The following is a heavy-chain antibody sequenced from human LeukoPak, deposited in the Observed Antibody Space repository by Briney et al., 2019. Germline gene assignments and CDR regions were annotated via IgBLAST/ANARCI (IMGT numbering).Heavy chain of an antibody. D-gene: IGHD3-10*01. CDR2: ISWNSGSI. CDR1: GFTLDDYA. J-gene: IGHJ5*02. Sequence: GGSLRLSCAASGFTLDDYAMHWVRQAPGKGLEWVSGISWNSGSIGYADSVKGRFTISRDNAKNSLYLQMNSLRAEDTALYYCAKAHYYGSGSYNWFDPWGQGTLVTVSS. V-gene: IGHV3-9*01. CDR3: AKAHYYGSGSYNWFDP.